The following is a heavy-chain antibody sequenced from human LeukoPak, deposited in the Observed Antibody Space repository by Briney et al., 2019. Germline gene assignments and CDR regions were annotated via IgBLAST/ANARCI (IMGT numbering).Heavy chain of an antibody. CDR3: ATLYGDYDWFDP. D-gene: IGHD4-17*01. CDR2: INPSGGST. V-gene: IGHV1-46*01. CDR1: GYTFTSYY. Sequence: ASVKVSCKASGYTFTSYYMHWVRQAPGQGLEWMGIINPSGGSTSYAQKFQGRVTMTEDTSTDTAYMELSSLRSEDTAVYYCATLYGDYDWFDPWGQGTLVTVSS. J-gene: IGHJ5*02.